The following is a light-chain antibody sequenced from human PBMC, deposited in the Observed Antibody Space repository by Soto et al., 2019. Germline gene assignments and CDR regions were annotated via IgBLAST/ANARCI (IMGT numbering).Light chain of an antibody. CDR1: QSISSW. J-gene: IGKJ1*01. V-gene: IGKV1-5*01. CDR2: DAS. Sequence: DIQMTQSPSTLSASVGDRVTITCRASQSISSWLAWYQQKPGKAPKLLIYDASSLESGVPSRFSGSGSWTEFTLTISSLQPDDFATYYCQHYNSYPWTFGQGTKVEIK. CDR3: QHYNSYPWT.